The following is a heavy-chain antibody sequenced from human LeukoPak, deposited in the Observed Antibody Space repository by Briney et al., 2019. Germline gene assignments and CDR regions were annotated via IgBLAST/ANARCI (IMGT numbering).Heavy chain of an antibody. D-gene: IGHD6-13*01. CDR1: GYTFNNYG. CDR3: ARAYSSSWYEVYYYYMDV. V-gene: IGHV1-18*01. J-gene: IGHJ6*03. CDR2: ISAYNGNT. Sequence: ASVKVSCKASGYTFNNYGISWVRQAPGQGLEWMGWISAYNGNTNYAQKLQGRVTMTTDTSTSTAYMELRSLRSDDTAVYYCARAYSSSWYEVYYYYMDVWGKGTTVTVSS.